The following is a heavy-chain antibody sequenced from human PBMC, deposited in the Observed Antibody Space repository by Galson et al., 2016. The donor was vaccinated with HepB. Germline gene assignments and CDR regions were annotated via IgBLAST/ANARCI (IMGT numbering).Heavy chain of an antibody. CDR3: VRQQLHSYGRTHFDF. D-gene: IGHD5-18*01. V-gene: IGHV5-51*01. CDR2: MYPGNSET. J-gene: IGHJ4*02. CDR1: EYSFVRYW. Sequence: QSGAEVKKPGESLKISCQGSEYSFVRYWIGWVRQMPGKGLEWVGIMYPGNSETRYSPSFRGQVTISADNSLSTAYLHWSSLKASDTAIYYCVRQQLHSYGRTHFDFWGQGTLVTVS.